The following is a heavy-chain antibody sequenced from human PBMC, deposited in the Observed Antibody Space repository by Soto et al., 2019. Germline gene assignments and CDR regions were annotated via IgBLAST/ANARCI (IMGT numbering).Heavy chain of an antibody. J-gene: IGHJ4*02. CDR3: TTYGNSSKGFDY. D-gene: IGHD4-17*01. V-gene: IGHV3-73*01. Sequence: EVQLVESGGGLVHPGGSLKLSCAVSGFTFSGSVMHWVSQAPGKGLEWLGRIRSRDSDDATSYAESVKGRVTISRDDSKNTAYLQVTSLKIEDTALYYCTTYGNSSKGFDYWGQGTLVTVSS. CDR1: GFTFSGSV. CDR2: IRSRDSDDAT.